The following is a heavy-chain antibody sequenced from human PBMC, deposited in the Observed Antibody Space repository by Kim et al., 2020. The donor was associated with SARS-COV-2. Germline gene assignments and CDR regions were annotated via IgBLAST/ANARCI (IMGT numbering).Heavy chain of an antibody. V-gene: IGHV1-3*01. D-gene: IGHD2-2*01. CDR1: GYSFTDYP. CDR3: ARPVVTSAFDY. Sequence: ASVKVSFKASGYSFTDYPIHWVRQAPGQGLEWMGWINVEDGRTRHSQKVEGRLTITKDTSAKIAYMELTSLKSEDTAIYYCARPVVTSAFDYWGQGTLVSVTS. CDR2: INVEDGRT. J-gene: IGHJ4*02.